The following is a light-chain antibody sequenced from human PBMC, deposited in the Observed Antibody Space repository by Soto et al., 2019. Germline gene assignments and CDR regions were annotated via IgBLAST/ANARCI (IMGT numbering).Light chain of an antibody. V-gene: IGKV3-15*01. J-gene: IGKJ3*01. CDR1: QSVSSN. CDR3: QQYYNCSIALPT. CDR2: GAS. Sequence: EIVMTQSPATLSVSPGERATLSCRASQSVSSNLAWYQQKPGQAPRLLIDGASTRATGIPARFSGSGSVREFALTISSLQSEDFAVYYCQQYYNCSIALPTFGPGTKVDIK.